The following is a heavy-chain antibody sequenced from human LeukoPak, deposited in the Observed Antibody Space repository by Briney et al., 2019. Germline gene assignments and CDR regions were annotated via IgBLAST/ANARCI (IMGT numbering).Heavy chain of an antibody. CDR1: GYTFTSYG. CDR2: ISAYNGNT. J-gene: IGHJ4*02. Sequence: ASVKVSCKASGYTFTSYGISWVRQAPGQGLEWMGWISAYNGNTNYAQKFQGRVTMTIDTSTSTVHMELRSLRSDDTAVYYCAKVDIAMGPHFDFWGQGTLVTVSS. D-gene: IGHD5-18*01. CDR3: AKVDIAMGPHFDF. V-gene: IGHV1-18*01.